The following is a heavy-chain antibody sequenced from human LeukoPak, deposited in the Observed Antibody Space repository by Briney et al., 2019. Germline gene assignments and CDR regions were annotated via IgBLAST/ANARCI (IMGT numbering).Heavy chain of an antibody. D-gene: IGHD3-22*01. CDR3: ASGYYYDSSGSPAFDI. V-gene: IGHV1-2*02. CDR1: GYTFTGYY. J-gene: IGHJ3*02. CDR2: INPNSGGT. Sequence: ASVKVSCKASGYTFTGYYMQWVRQAPGQGLEWMGWINPNSGGTNYAQKFQGRVTMTRDTSISTAYMELSRLRSDDTAVYYCASGYYYDSSGSPAFDIWGQGTMVTVSS.